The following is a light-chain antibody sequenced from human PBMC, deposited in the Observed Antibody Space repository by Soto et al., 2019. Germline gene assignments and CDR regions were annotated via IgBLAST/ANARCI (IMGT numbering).Light chain of an antibody. J-gene: IGKJ2*01. CDR2: GAS. V-gene: IGKV3-20*01. Sequence: EIVLTQSPGTLSLSPGERATLSCRASQSVSSTFLAWYQQKPGQAPRLLIYGASSRATGIPDRFSGSGSGTDFTLTISRLEPEDFAVYYCRQYAFGMYTFGQGTKLEIK. CDR3: RQYAFGMYT. CDR1: QSVSSTF.